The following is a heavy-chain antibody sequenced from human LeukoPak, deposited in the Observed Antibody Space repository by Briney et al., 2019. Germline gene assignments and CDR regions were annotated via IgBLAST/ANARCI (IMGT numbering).Heavy chain of an antibody. CDR2: IYYSGST. CDR3: ARFAYYYDSSGAFDI. J-gene: IGHJ3*02. Sequence: SETLSLTCTVSGGSIGSGGYYWSWIRQHPGKGLEWIGYIYYSGSTYYNPSLKSRVTISVDTSKNQFSLKLSSVTAADTAVYYCARFAYYYDSSGAFDIWGQGTMVTVSS. D-gene: IGHD3-22*01. CDR1: GGSIGSGGYY. V-gene: IGHV4-31*03.